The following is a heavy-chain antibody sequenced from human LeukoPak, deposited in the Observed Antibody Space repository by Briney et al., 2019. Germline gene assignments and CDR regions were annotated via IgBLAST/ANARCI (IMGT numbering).Heavy chain of an antibody. J-gene: IGHJ4*02. CDR2: ISAYNGNT. D-gene: IGHD3-10*01. V-gene: IGHV1-18*04. CDR1: GYTFTSYG. Sequence: ASVKVSCKASGYTFTSYGISWVRQAPGQGLEWMGWISAYNGNTNYAQELQGRVTMTTDTSTSTAYMELRSLRSDDTAVYYCARDLGLLWFGEPFDYWGQGTLVTVSS. CDR3: ARDLGLLWFGEPFDY.